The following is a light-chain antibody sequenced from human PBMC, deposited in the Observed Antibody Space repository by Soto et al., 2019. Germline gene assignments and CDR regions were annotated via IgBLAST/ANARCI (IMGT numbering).Light chain of an antibody. CDR3: QSYDSTLSARYV. Sequence: QSALTQPASVSGSPGQSITISCTGSSSDVGGYNHVSWYQQHPGKAPKLMIYEVSNRPSGVSNRFSGSKSGNTASLTISGLQAEDEADYYSQSYDSTLSARYVFGTGTQLTVL. J-gene: IGLJ1*01. V-gene: IGLV2-14*01. CDR1: SSDVGGYNH. CDR2: EVS.